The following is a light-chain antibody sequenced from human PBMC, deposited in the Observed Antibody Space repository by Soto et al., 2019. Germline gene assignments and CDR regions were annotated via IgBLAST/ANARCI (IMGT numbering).Light chain of an antibody. CDR3: LQHNNYPWT. J-gene: IGKJ1*01. CDR1: QAIRND. Sequence: DIQMTQSPSSLSASVGDRVTITCRASQAIRNDVGWYQQKPGKDPKRLIYVAYRLESGVPSRFSGSGFGTEFTLTISGLQPEDFATYYCLQHNNYPWTFGQGTRVEI. V-gene: IGKV1-17*01. CDR2: VAY.